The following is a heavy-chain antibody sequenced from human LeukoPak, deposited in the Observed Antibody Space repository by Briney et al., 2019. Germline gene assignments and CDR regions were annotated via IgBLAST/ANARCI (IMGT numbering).Heavy chain of an antibody. V-gene: IGHV3-73*01. Sequence: GGSLRLSCAASGFPFSGSAIHWVRQASGIGLEWLGRIRSKANSYATAYAASVNGRFTISRDDSKNTAYLQMNSLKPEDTAVYSCTSRLTPFYYYDSSVSDAFESWGQGTMVTVSS. CDR2: IRSKANSYAT. CDR3: TSRLTPFYYYDSSVSDAFES. CDR1: GFPFSGSA. J-gene: IGHJ3*02. D-gene: IGHD3-22*01.